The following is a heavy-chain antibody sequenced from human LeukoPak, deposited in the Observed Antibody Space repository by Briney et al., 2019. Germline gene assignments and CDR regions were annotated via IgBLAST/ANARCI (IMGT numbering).Heavy chain of an antibody. CDR3: ARERDYYDSSGYFWLYYFDY. Sequence: GGSLRLSCAASGFTFSSYGMHWVRQAPGKGLEWVAFIRFDGSNKYYADSVKGRFTISRDNAKNSLYLQMNSLRAEDTAVYYCARERDYYDSSGYFWLYYFDYWGQGTLVTVSS. CDR2: IRFDGSNK. J-gene: IGHJ4*02. D-gene: IGHD3-22*01. CDR1: GFTFSSYG. V-gene: IGHV3-30*02.